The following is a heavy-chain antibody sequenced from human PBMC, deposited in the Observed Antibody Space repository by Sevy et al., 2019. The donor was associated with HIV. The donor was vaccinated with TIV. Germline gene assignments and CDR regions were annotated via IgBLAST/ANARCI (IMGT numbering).Heavy chain of an antibody. CDR3: ARNLSPSGAFDI. V-gene: IGHV3-23*01. D-gene: IGHD6-25*01. CDR2: ISGSSGTT. J-gene: IGHJ3*02. Sequence: GGSLRLSCAASGLTFSNYVMSWVRQAPGKGLEWLSVISGSSGTTYAAESVKGRFTISSDNSKNTLYLHMSSLGAEDTAVYYCARNLSPSGAFDIWGQGTRVTVSS. CDR1: GLTFSNYV.